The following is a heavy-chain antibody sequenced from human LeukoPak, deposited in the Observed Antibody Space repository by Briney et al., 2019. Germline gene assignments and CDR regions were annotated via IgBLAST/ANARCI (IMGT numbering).Heavy chain of an antibody. J-gene: IGHJ4*02. CDR3: ARGLRFAEFDY. V-gene: IGHV4-61*08. D-gene: IGHD4-17*01. CDR1: GGSISSGGYY. Sequence: PSETLSLSCTVSGGSISSGGYYWSWIRQPPGKGLEWIGYIYYSGSTNYNPSLKSRVTISVDTSKNQFSLKLSSVTAADTAVYYCARGLRFAEFDYWGQGTLVTVSS. CDR2: IYYSGST.